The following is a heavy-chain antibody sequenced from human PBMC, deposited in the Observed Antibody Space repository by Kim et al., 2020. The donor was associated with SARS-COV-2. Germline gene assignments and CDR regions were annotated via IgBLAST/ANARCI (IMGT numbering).Heavy chain of an antibody. J-gene: IGHJ4*02. CDR3: ARSSLLDFDY. V-gene: IGHV1-2*06. CDR1: GYTFTDYH. Sequence: ASVKVSCKASGYTFTDYHMHWVRQAPGQGLEWMGRLSANSGGTNYAQKFQGRVTMTRDTSITTAYLELTRLRFDDTAVYYCARSSLLDFDYWGQGTLVTV. CDR2: LSANSGGT. D-gene: IGHD3-10*01.